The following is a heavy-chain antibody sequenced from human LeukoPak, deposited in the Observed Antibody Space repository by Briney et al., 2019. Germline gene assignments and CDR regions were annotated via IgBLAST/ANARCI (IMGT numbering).Heavy chain of an antibody. CDR2: KSYDGSNK. V-gene: IGHV3-30*01. CDR3: ARTITQRFLEWLFGY. J-gene: IGHJ4*02. D-gene: IGHD3-3*01. CDR1: GFTFSSYA. Sequence: PGRSLRLSCAASGFTFSSYAMHWVRQAPGKGLEWVAVKSYDGSNKYYADSVKGRFTISRDNSKNTLYLQMNSLRAEDTAVYYCARTITQRFLEWLFGYWGQGTLVTVSS.